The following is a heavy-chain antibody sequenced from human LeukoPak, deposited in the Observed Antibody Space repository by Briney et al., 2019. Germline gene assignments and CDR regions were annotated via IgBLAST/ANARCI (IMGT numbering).Heavy chain of an antibody. CDR2: IRNDGSNK. Sequence: GGSLRLSCAASGFTVRNYNMHWVRQPPGKGLEWVAFIRNDGSNKNYADSVKGRFTISRDNSKNTLYLKMDSLRAEDMAVYYCAKDSSGWATDYWGQGTLVMVSS. J-gene: IGHJ4*02. D-gene: IGHD6-19*01. CDR1: GFTVRNYN. CDR3: AKDSSGWATDY. V-gene: IGHV3-30*02.